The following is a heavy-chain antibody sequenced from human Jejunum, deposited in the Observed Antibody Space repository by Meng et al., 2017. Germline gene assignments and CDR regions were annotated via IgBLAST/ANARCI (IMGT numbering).Heavy chain of an antibody. CDR2: IGGSGHPT. Sequence: GESLKISCAASGFTFSDYAVTWVRQAPGKGLEWVSAIGGSGHPTYYADSVKGRFTISRDNGKNTLYLQMNSLRAEDTAVYYCVRAEYDYWSGYSTYFDYWGQGTLVTVSS. V-gene: IGHV3-23*01. CDR1: GFTFSDYA. CDR3: VRAEYDYWSGYSTYFDY. D-gene: IGHD3-3*01. J-gene: IGHJ4*02.